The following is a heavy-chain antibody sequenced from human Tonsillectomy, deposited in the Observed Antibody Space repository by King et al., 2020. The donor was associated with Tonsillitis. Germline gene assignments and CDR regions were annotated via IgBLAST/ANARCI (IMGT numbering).Heavy chain of an antibody. CDR3: ARLIVGATAVDS. CDR1: GGSISSSTYY. Sequence: MPLQESGPGLVKPSETLSLTCTVSGGSISSSTYYWGWIRQPPGKGLEWIGSISYSGSTYYTPSLKSRVTISVDTSKNQFSLKLSSVTAADTAVYYCARLIVGATAVDSWGQGTLVTVSS. J-gene: IGHJ4*02. CDR2: ISYSGST. V-gene: IGHV4-39*01. D-gene: IGHD1-26*01.